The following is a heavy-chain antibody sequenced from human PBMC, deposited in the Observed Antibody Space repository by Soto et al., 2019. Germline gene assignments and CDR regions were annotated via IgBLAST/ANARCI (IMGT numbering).Heavy chain of an antibody. V-gene: IGHV4-4*07. Sequence: SETLSLTCTVSGGSISSYYWSWIRKPAGKGLEWIGRIYTSGSTNYNPSLKSRVTMSVDTSKNQFSLKLSSVTAADTAVYYCARSVNGTTYYYYYGMDVWGQGTTVTVSS. D-gene: IGHD1-1*01. J-gene: IGHJ6*02. CDR3: ARSVNGTTYYYYYGMDV. CDR1: GGSISSYY. CDR2: IYTSGST.